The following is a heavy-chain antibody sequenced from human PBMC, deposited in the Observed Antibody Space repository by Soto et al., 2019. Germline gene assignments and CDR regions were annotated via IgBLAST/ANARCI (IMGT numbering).Heavy chain of an antibody. J-gene: IGHJ5*02. CDR3: ARVGYSSGWYVGWFDP. Sequence: QVQLVQSGAEVKKPGASVKVSCKASGYTFTSYYMHWVRQAPGQGLEWMGIINPSGGSTSYAQKFQGRVTMTRETSTSTVYMELSSLRSEDTAVYYCARVGYSSGWYVGWFDPWGQGTLVTVSS. CDR1: GYTFTSYY. D-gene: IGHD6-19*01. CDR2: INPSGGST. V-gene: IGHV1-46*01.